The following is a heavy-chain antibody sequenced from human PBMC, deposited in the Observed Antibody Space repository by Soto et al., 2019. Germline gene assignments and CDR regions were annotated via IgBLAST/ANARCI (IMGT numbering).Heavy chain of an antibody. CDR1: GYTFSSFG. CDR3: ATRSPAFDY. CDR2: ITTDKGKT. J-gene: IGHJ4*02. Sequence: ASVKVSCKTSGYTFSSFGISWVRQAPGQGLEWMGWITTDKGKTNYAQKFQGRVTMTTDTSTSTAYMELRSLRSDDTAVYYCATRSPAFDYWGQGTLVTVSS. V-gene: IGHV1-18*01.